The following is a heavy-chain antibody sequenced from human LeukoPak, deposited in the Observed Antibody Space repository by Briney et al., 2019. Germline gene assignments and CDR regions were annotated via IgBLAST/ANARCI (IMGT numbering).Heavy chain of an antibody. CDR3: ARAKVQHLIQLAFDI. D-gene: IGHD5-18*01. Sequence: PETLSLTCTVSVGSLSSYYWSCIRQPAGKGLEWIGRIYTSGSTNYNPSLKSRVTMSVDTSKNQFSLKLSSVTAADTAVYYCARAKVQHLIQLAFDICGQGTMVTVSS. CDR2: IYTSGST. CDR1: VGSLSSYY. J-gene: IGHJ3*02. V-gene: IGHV4-4*07.